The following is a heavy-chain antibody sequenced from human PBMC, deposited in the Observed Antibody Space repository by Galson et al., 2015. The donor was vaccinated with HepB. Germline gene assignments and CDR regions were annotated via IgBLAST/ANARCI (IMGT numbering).Heavy chain of an antibody. CDR2: IDPSDSYT. V-gene: IGHV5-10-1*01. D-gene: IGHD3-10*01. CDR1: GYSFTSYW. J-gene: IGHJ4*02. Sequence: QSGAEVKKPGESLRISCKGSGYSFTSYWISWVRQMPGKGLEWMGRIDPSDSYTNYSPSFQGHVTISADKSISTAYLQWSSLKASDPAMYYCARGGMGSGSYYNGPVLRMNEKDGTDYWGQGTLVTVSS. CDR3: ARGGMGSGSYYNGPVLRMNEKDGTDY.